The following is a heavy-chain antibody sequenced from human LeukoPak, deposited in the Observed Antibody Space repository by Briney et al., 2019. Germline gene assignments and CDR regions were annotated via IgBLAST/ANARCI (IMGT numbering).Heavy chain of an antibody. CDR3: ARDVEITVKYCSGGSCYSDYYYYGMDV. CDR1: GYTFTGYY. Sequence: ASVKVSCKASGYTFTGYYMHWVRQAPGQGLEWMGRINPNSGGTNYAQKFQGWVTMTRDTSISTAYMELSRLRSDDTAVYYCARDVEITVKYCSGGSCYSDYYYYGMDVWGQGTTVTVSS. CDR2: INPNSGGT. D-gene: IGHD2-15*01. V-gene: IGHV1-2*04. J-gene: IGHJ6*02.